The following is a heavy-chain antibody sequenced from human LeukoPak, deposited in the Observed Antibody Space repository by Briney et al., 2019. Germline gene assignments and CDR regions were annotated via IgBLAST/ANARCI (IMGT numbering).Heavy chain of an antibody. CDR2: IYWDDDK. V-gene: IGHV2-5*02. CDR3: AHSGFCTAGSCYSFFDY. CDR1: GLSFNTSGVG. D-gene: IGHD2-15*01. J-gene: IGHJ4*02. Sequence: SGPTLVKPTQTLTLTCTFSGLSFNTSGVGVGWIRQPPGKALEWLALIYWDDDKRYSPSLKSRLIITKDTSKNQVVLKMTNIDPVDTARYYCAHSGFCTAGSCYSFFDYWGQGALVTVSS.